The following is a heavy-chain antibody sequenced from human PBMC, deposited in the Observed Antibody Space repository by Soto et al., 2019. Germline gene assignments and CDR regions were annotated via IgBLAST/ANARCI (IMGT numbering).Heavy chain of an antibody. V-gene: IGHV4-30-4*01. D-gene: IGHD2-15*01. Sequence: SETLSLTCTVSGGSISSGDYYWSWIRQPPGKGLEWIGYIYYSGSTYYNPSLKSRVTISVDTSKNQFSLKLSSVTAADTAVYYCARDDCSGGSCYPFDYWGQGTLVTVSS. CDR3: ARDDCSGGSCYPFDY. J-gene: IGHJ4*02. CDR2: IYYSGST. CDR1: GGSISSGDYY.